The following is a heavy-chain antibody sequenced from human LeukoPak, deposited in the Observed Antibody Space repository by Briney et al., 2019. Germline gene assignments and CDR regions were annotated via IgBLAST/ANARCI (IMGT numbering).Heavy chain of an antibody. Sequence: GGSLRLSCAASGFTFSNAWMSWVRQAPGKGLEWVGRIKSKTDGGTTDYAAPVKGRFTISRDDSKNTLYLQMNSLRAEDTAVYYCASNDLIAAAGAPFDYWGQGTLVTVSS. CDR1: GFTFSNAW. CDR2: IKSKTDGGTT. J-gene: IGHJ4*02. CDR3: ASNDLIAAAGAPFDY. V-gene: IGHV3-15*01. D-gene: IGHD6-13*01.